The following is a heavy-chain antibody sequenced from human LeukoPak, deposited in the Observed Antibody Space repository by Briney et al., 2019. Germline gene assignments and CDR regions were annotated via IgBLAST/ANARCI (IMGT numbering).Heavy chain of an antibody. CDR2: INHSERT. D-gene: IGHD3-10*01. CDR1: GGSFSGYY. CDR3: AREGAFEYSSSSRYYGSGSYYIYFDY. Sequence: SETLSLSCAVYGGSFSGYYWGWIRQPPGKGLEWVGEINHSERTNYNPSLKSRLTISVDTSKNQFSLKLSSVTAADTAVYYCAREGAFEYSSSSRYYGSGSYYIYFDYWGQGTLVTVSS. V-gene: IGHV4-34*01. J-gene: IGHJ4*02.